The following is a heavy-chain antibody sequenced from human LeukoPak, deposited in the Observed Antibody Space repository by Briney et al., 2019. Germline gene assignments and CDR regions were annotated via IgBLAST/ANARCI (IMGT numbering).Heavy chain of an antibody. J-gene: IGHJ4*02. CDR1: GGSITSYY. CDR2: IHTSGST. CDR3: AREFSGTSIAARVFDS. V-gene: IGHV4-4*07. Sequence: SETLSLTCTVSGGSITSYYWTYIRQPAGKGLEWIGRIHTSGSTNSNPSLKSRVTMSVDTSKNQFSLNLSSVTAADTAMYDCAREFSGTSIAARVFDSWGEGTLGTVSS. D-gene: IGHD6-6*01.